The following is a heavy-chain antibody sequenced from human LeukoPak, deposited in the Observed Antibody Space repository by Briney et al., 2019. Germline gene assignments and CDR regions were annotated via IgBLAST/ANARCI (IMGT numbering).Heavy chain of an antibody. V-gene: IGHV3-21*06. CDR1: GFTFGSHA. CDR2: ISRNSLHM. CDR3: ARDKVGHDFWSGYSDF. D-gene: IGHD3-3*01. Sequence: PGGSLRLSCVASGFTFGSHAMNWVRQAPGKGLEWVSSISRNSLHMYYADSLKGRSTISRDNAKNSLYLQMDSLRAEDTAVYYCARDKVGHDFWSGYSDFWGHGTLVTVSS. J-gene: IGHJ4*01.